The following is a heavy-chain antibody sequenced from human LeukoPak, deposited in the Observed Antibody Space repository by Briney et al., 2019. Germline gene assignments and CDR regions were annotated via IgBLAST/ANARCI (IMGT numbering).Heavy chain of an antibody. V-gene: IGHV4-39*01. CDR3: ARHLLVNYYYIDV. D-gene: IGHD2/OR15-2a*01. Sequence: PSETLSLTCTVSGGSISSSSYYWGWIRQPPGKGLEWIGSIYYSGSTYYNPSLKSRVTISVDTSKNQFSLKLSSVTAADTAVYYCARHLLVNYYYIDVWGKGTTVTVS. CDR1: GGSISSSSYY. J-gene: IGHJ6*03. CDR2: IYYSGST.